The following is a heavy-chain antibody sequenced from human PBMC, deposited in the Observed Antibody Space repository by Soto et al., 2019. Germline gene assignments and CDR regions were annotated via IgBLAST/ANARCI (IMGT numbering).Heavy chain of an antibody. J-gene: IGHJ4*02. CDR1: GFTFSSYA. D-gene: IGHD6-6*01. CDR2: ISGSGGST. Sequence: GGSLRLSCAASGFTFSSYAMSWVRQAPGKGLEWVSSISGSGGSTYYADSVKGRFTISRDNSKNTLYLQMNSLRAEDTAVYSCAKAQAAASSSSESDYWGQGTLVTVSS. CDR3: AKAQAAASSSSESDY. V-gene: IGHV3-23*01.